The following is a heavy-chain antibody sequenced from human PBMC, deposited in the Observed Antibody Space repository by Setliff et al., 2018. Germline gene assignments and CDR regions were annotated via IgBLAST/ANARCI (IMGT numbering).Heavy chain of an antibody. Sequence: ASVKVSCKASSYTFSSYGISWVRQAPGQGLEWMGWISAYNGDTNYAQNLQGRVTMTTDTSTSTAYMELRSLRSDDTAVYFCARFGGSCSSSSCYASDLWGQGTMVTVSS. V-gene: IGHV1-18*01. CDR1: SYTFSSYG. D-gene: IGHD2-2*01. J-gene: IGHJ3*01. CDR3: ARFGGSCSSSSCYASDL. CDR2: ISAYNGDT.